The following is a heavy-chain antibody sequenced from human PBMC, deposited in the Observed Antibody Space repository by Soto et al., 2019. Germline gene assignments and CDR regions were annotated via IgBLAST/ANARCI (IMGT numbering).Heavy chain of an antibody. J-gene: IGHJ5*02. CDR3: AREGAIFGVGWFDP. D-gene: IGHD3-3*01. CDR1: GYTFTSYG. CDR2: ISAYNGNT. V-gene: IGHV1-18*01. Sequence: ASVKVSCKASGYTFTSYGISWVRQAPGQGLEWMGWISAYNGNTNYAQKLQGRVTMTTDTSTSTAYKELRSLRSDDTAVYYCAREGAIFGVGWFDPWGQGTLVTVSS.